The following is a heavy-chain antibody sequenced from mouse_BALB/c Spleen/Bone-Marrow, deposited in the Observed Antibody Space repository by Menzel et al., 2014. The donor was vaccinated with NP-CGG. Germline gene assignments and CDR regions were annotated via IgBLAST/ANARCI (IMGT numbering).Heavy chain of an antibody. Sequence: QVQLQQSGAELARPGASVKLSCKASGYTFTSYWMQWVEQRPGQGLEWIGAIYPGDGDTRYTQKFKGKATLTADKSSSTAYMQLSSLASEDSAVYYCARGWDWFAYWGQGTLVTVSA. D-gene: IGHD4-1*01. CDR3: ARGWDWFAY. CDR2: IYPGDGDT. J-gene: IGHJ3*01. CDR1: GYTFTSYW. V-gene: IGHV1-87*01.